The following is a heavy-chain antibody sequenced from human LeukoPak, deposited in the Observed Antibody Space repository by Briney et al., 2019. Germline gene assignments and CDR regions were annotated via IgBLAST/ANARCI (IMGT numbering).Heavy chain of an antibody. D-gene: IGHD6-6*01. CDR3: ASPGSSSAFDY. V-gene: IGHV4-34*01. CDR1: GGSSSGYY. CDR2: INHSGST. J-gene: IGHJ4*02. Sequence: SETLSLTCAVYGGSSSGYYWSWIRQPPGKGLEWIGEINHSGSTNYNPSLKSRVTISVDTSKNQFSLKLSSVTAADTAVYYCASPGSSSAFDYWGQGTLVTVSS.